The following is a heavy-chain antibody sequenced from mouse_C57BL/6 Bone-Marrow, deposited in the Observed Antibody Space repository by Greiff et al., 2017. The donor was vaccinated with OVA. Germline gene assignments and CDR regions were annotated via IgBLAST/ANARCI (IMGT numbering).Heavy chain of an antibody. V-gene: IGHV1-54*01. J-gene: IGHJ4*01. CDR3: ARSGADYYGSSYYYAMDY. CDR1: GYAFTNYL. CDR2: INPGSGGT. D-gene: IGHD1-1*01. Sequence: VQLQQSGAELVRPGTSVKVSCKASGYAFTNYLIEWVKQRPGQGLEGIGVINPGSGGTNYNEKFKGKATLTADKSSSTAYMQLSSLTSEDSAVYFCARSGADYYGSSYYYAMDYWGQGTSVTVSS.